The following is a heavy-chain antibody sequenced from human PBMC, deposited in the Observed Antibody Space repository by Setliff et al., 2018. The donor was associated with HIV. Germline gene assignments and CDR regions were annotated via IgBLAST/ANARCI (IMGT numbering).Heavy chain of an antibody. CDR2: ISGNNRIT. V-gene: IGHV1-18*01. D-gene: IGHD3-22*01. J-gene: IGHJ6*02. Sequence: ASVKVSCKTSGYKFNIFGVSWVRQAPGQGLEWMGWISGNNRITYYAQNFQSRVTLTTDTSTSTSNMELRSLRSDDTAVYYCARRPPDSYDSNGFRWYHYGMDVWGQGTTVTVSS. CDR1: GYKFNIFG. CDR3: ARRPPDSYDSNGFRWYHYGMDV.